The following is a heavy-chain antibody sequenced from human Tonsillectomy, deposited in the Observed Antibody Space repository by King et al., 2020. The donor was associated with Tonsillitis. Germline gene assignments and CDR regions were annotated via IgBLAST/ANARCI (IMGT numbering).Heavy chain of an antibody. J-gene: IGHJ6*02. D-gene: IGHD2/OR15-2a*01. V-gene: IGHV2-26*01. Sequence: FTLKESGPVLVKPTETLTLTCTVSGFSLTNARMGVSWIRQPPGKALEWLAHIFSNDEKSYSTSLKSRLTISRDTSKSQVVLTMTNMDPVDTATYYCARARTTFYYGMDVWGQGTTVTVSS. CDR1: GFSLTNARMG. CDR2: IFSNDEK. CDR3: ARARTTFYYGMDV.